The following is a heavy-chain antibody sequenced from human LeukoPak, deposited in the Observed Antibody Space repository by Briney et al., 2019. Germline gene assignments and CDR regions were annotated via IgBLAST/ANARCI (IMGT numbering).Heavy chain of an antibody. CDR3: AREGSATARPFVSNDY. CDR1: GGSISSYY. V-gene: IGHV4-4*07. CDR2: IHTSGNT. J-gene: IGHJ4*02. Sequence: SETLSLTCTVSGGSISSYYWSWIRQPAGKGLEWIGRIHTSGNTDYNPSLKSRVTMSVDTSKNQFSLKVRFVTAADTAVYYCAREGSATARPFVSNDYWGQGTLVTVSS. D-gene: IGHD6-6*01.